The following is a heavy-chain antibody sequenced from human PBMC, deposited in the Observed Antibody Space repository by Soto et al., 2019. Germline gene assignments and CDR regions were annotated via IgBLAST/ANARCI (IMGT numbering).Heavy chain of an antibody. V-gene: IGHV3-30-3*02. CDR2: TSYDGLNT. Sequence: QMQLVESGGCVVQPGGSLRHSCEASGFTLSTFAMHWVRQAPGKGLEWVATTSYDGLNTFYGESVRGRFSISRDTSQNTLFLQINSLKTEDTDVYYCAKSSSGLRDYFDSCGRRTLLTV. CDR1: GFTLSTFA. D-gene: IGHD3-10*01. CDR3: AKSSSGLRDYFDS. J-gene: IGHJ4*02.